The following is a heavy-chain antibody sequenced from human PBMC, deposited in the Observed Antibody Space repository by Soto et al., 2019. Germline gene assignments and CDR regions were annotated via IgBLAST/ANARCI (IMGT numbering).Heavy chain of an antibody. CDR3: TKDGDAYDFAFDK. D-gene: IGHD3-3*01. Sequence: PGGSLRLSCATSGFSFSNYGMNWVRQAPGKGLEWVSGITKTGRSTFIADSVRGRFTISRDNLKNIMYLQMNSLSVDDTALYYCTKDGDAYDFAFDKWGQGTMVTVSS. V-gene: IGHV3-23*01. CDR2: ITKTGRST. CDR1: GFSFSNYG. J-gene: IGHJ3*02.